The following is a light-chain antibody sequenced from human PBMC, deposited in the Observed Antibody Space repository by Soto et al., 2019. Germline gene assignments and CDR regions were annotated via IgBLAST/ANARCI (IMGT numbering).Light chain of an antibody. J-gene: IGLJ1*01. CDR1: AFSKQY. CDR2: KDF. CDR3: QSADSSGTYYV. Sequence: SYELTQPPSVSVSPGQTARISCSGDAFSKQYAYWYQQKPGQAPVLVIYKDFERPSGIPERFSGSSSGTTVTLTISGVQAEDEADYYCQSADSSGTYYVFGTGTKLTVL. V-gene: IGLV3-25*02.